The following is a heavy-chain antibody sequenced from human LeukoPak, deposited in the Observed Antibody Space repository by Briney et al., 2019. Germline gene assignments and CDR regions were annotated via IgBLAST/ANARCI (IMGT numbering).Heavy chain of an antibody. J-gene: IGHJ4*02. CDR2: ISGSGGST. CDR3: AKDYYGSGSYDFDY. Sequence: GGSLRLSCAASGFTFSSYAMSWVRQAPGKGLEWVSAISGSGGSTYYADSVKGRFTISRDNSKNTLYLQMNSLRAEDTAVYYCAKDYYGSGSYDFDYWAREPWSPSPQ. CDR1: GFTFSSYA. V-gene: IGHV3-23*01. D-gene: IGHD3-10*01.